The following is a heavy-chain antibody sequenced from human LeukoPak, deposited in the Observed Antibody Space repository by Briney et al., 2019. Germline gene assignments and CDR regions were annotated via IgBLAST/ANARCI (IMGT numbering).Heavy chain of an antibody. Sequence: GGSLRLSCAASGFTFSSYWMSWVRQAPGKGLEWVANIKQDGSEKYYVDSVKGRFTISRDNAENSLYLQMNSLRAEDTAVYYCAREREDSSGWSFDYWGQGTLVTVSS. D-gene: IGHD6-19*01. CDR1: GFTFSSYW. CDR3: AREREDSSGWSFDY. J-gene: IGHJ4*02. CDR2: IKQDGSEK. V-gene: IGHV3-7*03.